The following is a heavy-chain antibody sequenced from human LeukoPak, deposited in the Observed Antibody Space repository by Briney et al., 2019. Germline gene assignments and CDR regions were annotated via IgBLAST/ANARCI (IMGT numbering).Heavy chain of an antibody. CDR2: IYYSGST. J-gene: IGHJ1*01. D-gene: IGHD2-15*01. Sequence: SETLSLTCTVSGGSISSYYWSWIRQPPGKGLEWIGYIYYSGSTNYNPSLKSRVTISVDTSKNQFSLKLSSVTAADTAVYYCARAEYCNGGSCYPLYFQHWGQGTLVTVSS. V-gene: IGHV4-59*01. CDR3: ARAEYCNGGSCYPLYFQH. CDR1: GGSISSYY.